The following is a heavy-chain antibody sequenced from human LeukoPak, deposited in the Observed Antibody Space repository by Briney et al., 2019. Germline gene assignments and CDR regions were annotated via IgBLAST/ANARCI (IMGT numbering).Heavy chain of an antibody. CDR3: ARALSIYDILNWFDP. J-gene: IGHJ5*02. D-gene: IGHD3-9*01. Sequence: SETLSLTCAVYGGSFSGYYWRWIRQPPGKGLEWIGEINHSAPTNYHPSPKTRVPISVHTSKHQFSLKLSSVTAADTAVYYCARALSIYDILNWFDPWGQGTLVTVSS. V-gene: IGHV4-34*01. CDR1: GGSFSGYY. CDR2: INHSAPT.